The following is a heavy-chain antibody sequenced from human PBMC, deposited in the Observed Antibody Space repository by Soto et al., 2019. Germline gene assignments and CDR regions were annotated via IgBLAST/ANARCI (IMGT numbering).Heavy chain of an antibody. CDR1: GFTFSSYS. D-gene: IGHD3-16*01. CDR2: ISSSSSYI. V-gene: IGHV3-21*01. Sequence: GGSLRLSCAASGFTFSSYSMNWVRQAPGKGLEWVSSISSSSSYIYYADSVKGRFTISRDNAKNSLYLQMNSLRAEDTAVYYCARDRKVSYYPLYMDVWGKGTTVTVSS. CDR3: ARDRKVSYYPLYMDV. J-gene: IGHJ6*03.